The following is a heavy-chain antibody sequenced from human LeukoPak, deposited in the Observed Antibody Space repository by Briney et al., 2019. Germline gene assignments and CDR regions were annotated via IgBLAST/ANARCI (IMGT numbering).Heavy chain of an antibody. CDR3: AKDSKAGGSGSYFDY. Sequence: PGGSLRLSCAASGFTFDDYAMHWVRQAPGKGLEWVSGISWNSGSIGYADSVKGRFTISRDNAKNSLYLQMNSLRAEDMALYYCAKDSKAGGSGSYFDYWGQGTLVTVSS. CDR1: GFTFDDYA. V-gene: IGHV3-9*03. D-gene: IGHD1-26*01. J-gene: IGHJ4*02. CDR2: ISWNSGSI.